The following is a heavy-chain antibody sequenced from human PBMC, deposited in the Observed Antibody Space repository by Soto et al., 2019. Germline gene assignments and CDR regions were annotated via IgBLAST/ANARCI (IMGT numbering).Heavy chain of an antibody. J-gene: IGHJ6*03. CDR2: ISGSGGST. Sequence: GGSLRLSCAASGFTFSSYAMSWVRQAPGKGLEWVSAISGSGGSTYYADSVKGRFTISRDNSKNTLYLQMNSLKAEDTAVYYCAKGGEGLTVTSYMDVWGKGTTVTVSS. CDR3: AKGGEGLTVTSYMDV. D-gene: IGHD4-4*01. CDR1: GFTFSSYA. V-gene: IGHV3-23*01.